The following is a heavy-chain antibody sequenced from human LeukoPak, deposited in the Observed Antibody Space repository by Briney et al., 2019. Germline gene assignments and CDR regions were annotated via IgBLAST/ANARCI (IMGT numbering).Heavy chain of an antibody. Sequence: SETLSLTCAVYGGSFSGYYWSWIRQPPGKGLEWIGEINHSGSTNYNPSLKSRVTISVDTSKNQFSLKLSSVTAADTAVYYCARVRGIEGAKPNWFDPWGQGTLVTVSS. CDR2: INHSGST. V-gene: IGHV4-34*01. CDR1: GGSFSGYY. D-gene: IGHD1-26*01. J-gene: IGHJ5*02. CDR3: ARVRGIEGAKPNWFDP.